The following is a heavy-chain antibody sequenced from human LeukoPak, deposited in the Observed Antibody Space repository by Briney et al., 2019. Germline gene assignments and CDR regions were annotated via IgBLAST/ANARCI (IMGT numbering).Heavy chain of an antibody. J-gene: IGHJ3*02. CDR1: GGSISSYY. CDR3: ARDPGYYGSGNAFDI. V-gene: IGHV4-59*01. Sequence: PSETLSLTCNVSGGSISSYYWSWIRQPPAKGLEWIGYIYYSGSTNYNPSLKSRVTISVDTSKNQFSLMLSSETAADTAVYYCARDPGYYGSGNAFDIWGQGTMVTVSS. D-gene: IGHD3-10*01. CDR2: IYYSGST.